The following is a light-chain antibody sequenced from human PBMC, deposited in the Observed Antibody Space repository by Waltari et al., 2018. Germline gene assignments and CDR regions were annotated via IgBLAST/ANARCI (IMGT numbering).Light chain of an antibody. CDR1: QSVTRT. CDR3: QHYLRLPAT. CDR2: GAS. Sequence: EIVLTQSPGTLSLSPGDRATLSCRASQSVTRTLAWYQQKPGQAPRLLIYGASNRATGIPDRFSGSGSGTDFSLTISRLEPEDFAVYYCQHYLRLPATFGQGTKVEIK. J-gene: IGKJ1*01. V-gene: IGKV3-20*01.